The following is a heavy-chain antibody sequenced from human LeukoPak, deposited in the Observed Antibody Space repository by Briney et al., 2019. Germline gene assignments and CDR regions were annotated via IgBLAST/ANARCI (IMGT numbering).Heavy chain of an antibody. CDR2: IHYSGST. CDR3: ASSDWNYVPNYYYYGMDV. V-gene: IGHV4-30-4*01. Sequence: PSQTLSLTCTVSGGSISSGDYYWSWIRQPPGKGLEWIGYIHYSGSTYYNPSLKSRVTISVDTSKNQFSLKLSSVTAADTAVYYCASSDWNYVPNYYYYGMDVWGQGTTVTVSS. J-gene: IGHJ6*02. CDR1: GGSISSGDYY. D-gene: IGHD1-7*01.